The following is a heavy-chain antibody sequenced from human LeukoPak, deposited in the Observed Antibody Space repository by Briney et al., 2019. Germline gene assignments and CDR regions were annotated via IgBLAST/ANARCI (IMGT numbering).Heavy chain of an antibody. D-gene: IGHD3-10*01. CDR1: RFTFSSYA. CDR3: ATMVRGVHFDY. Sequence: PGGSLRLSCAASRFTFSSYAISWVRQAPGKGLEWVSAISGSGGSTYYADSVKGRFTISRDNSKNTLYLQMNSLRAEDTAVYYCATMVRGVHFDYWGQGTLVTVSS. CDR2: ISGSGGST. J-gene: IGHJ4*02. V-gene: IGHV3-23*01.